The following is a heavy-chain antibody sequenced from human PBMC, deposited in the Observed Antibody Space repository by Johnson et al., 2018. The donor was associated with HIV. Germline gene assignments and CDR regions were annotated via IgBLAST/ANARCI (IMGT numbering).Heavy chain of an antibody. CDR3: AKERGKRWLHPRDAFDI. CDR2: ISYDGSNK. CDR1: GFTFNSYG. V-gene: IGHV3-30*18. D-gene: IGHD5-24*01. J-gene: IGHJ3*02. Sequence: VQLVESGGGVVQPGRSLRLSCAASGFTFNSYGMHWVRQAPGKGLEWVAVISYDGSNKYYADSVKGRFTISRDNSKNTLYLRMNSLRVEDTAVYYCAKERGKRWLHPRDAFDIWGQGTMVTVSS.